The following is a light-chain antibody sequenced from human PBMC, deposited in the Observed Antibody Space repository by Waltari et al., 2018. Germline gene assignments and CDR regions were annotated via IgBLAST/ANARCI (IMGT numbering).Light chain of an antibody. Sequence: QLVLTQSPSASASLGASVKLPCTLSSGHSSNIVAWLPHQPVKGPRFLLKVTSDGRHGKGDEIPDRLSGASSGAERDRTSSSVQAEDEADDYGQTGGHGTWVFGGGNKLTVL. CDR1: SGHSSNI. CDR2: VTSDGRH. J-gene: IGLJ3*02. V-gene: IGLV4-69*01. CDR3: QTGGHGTWV.